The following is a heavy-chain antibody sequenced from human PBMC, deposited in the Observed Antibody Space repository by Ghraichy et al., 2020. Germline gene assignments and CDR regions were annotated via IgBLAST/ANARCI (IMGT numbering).Heavy chain of an antibody. CDR2: ISGSDGST. Sequence: GESLNISCAASGFTFVRYAMSWVRQAPGKGLEWVSGISGSDGSTYYAESVKGRFTISRDNSKNTLYLQMNILRAEDTAVCYCAKEVAYYYGSGSGNWFDSWGQGTLVTVSS. CDR1: GFTFVRYA. V-gene: IGHV3-23*01. J-gene: IGHJ5*01. CDR3: AKEVAYYYGSGSGNWFDS. D-gene: IGHD3-10*01.